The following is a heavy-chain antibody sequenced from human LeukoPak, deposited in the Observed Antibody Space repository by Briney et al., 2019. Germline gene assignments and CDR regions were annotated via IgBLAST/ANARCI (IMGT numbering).Heavy chain of an antibody. J-gene: IGHJ3*02. Sequence: GGSLRLSCAASGFTFSSYWMSWVRQAPGKGLEWVANIKQDGSEKYYVDSVKGRFTISRDNAKNSLYLQMNSLRAEDTAVYYCASGLGYCSSTSCYHGAFDIWGQGTMVTVSS. CDR1: GFTFSSYW. CDR2: IKQDGSEK. V-gene: IGHV3-7*01. CDR3: ASGLGYCSSTSCYHGAFDI. D-gene: IGHD2-2*01.